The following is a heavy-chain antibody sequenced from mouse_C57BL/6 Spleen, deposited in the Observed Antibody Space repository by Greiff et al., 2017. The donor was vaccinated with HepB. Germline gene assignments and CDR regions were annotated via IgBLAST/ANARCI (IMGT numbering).Heavy chain of an antibody. CDR2: ISNGGGST. Sequence: EVQLQESGGGLVQPGGSLKLSCAASGFTFSDYYMYWVRQTPEKRLEWVAYISNGGGSTYYPDTVKGRFTISRDNAKNTLYLQMSRLKSEDTAMYYCARRGLGLDYWGQGTTLTVSS. CDR3: ARRGLGLDY. J-gene: IGHJ2*01. CDR1: GFTFSDYY. D-gene: IGHD3-3*01. V-gene: IGHV5-12*01.